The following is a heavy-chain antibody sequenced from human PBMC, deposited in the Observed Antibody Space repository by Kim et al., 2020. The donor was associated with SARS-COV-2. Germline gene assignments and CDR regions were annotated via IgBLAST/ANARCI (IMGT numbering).Heavy chain of an antibody. Sequence: ASVKVSCKASGYTFTSYGISWVRQAPGQGLEWMGWISAYNGNTNYAQKLQGRVTMTTDTSTSTAYMELRSLRSDDTAVYYCARDAPLPLWTIYGMDVWGQGTTVTVSS. V-gene: IGHV1-18*01. D-gene: IGHD1-1*01. CDR2: ISAYNGNT. J-gene: IGHJ6*02. CDR3: ARDAPLPLWTIYGMDV. CDR1: GYTFTSYG.